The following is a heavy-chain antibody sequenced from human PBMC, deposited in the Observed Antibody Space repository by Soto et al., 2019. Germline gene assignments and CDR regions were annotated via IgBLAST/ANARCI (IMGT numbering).Heavy chain of an antibody. CDR1: GFTFSSYA. D-gene: IGHD6-13*01. V-gene: IGHV3-30-3*01. J-gene: IGHJ4*02. CDR3: ARDTALEGAAAGSRPGDY. CDR2: ISYDGSNK. Sequence: QVQLVESGGGVVQPGRSLRLSCAASGFTFSSYAMHWVRQAPGKGLKWVAVISYDGSNKYYADSVKGRFTISRDNSKNTLYLQMNSLRAEDTAVYYCARDTALEGAAAGSRPGDYWGQGTLVTVSS.